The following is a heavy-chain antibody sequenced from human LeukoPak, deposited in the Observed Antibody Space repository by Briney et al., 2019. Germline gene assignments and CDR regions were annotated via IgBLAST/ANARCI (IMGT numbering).Heavy chain of an antibody. Sequence: GASVKVSCKASGGTFSSYAISRVRQAPGQGLEWMGGIIPIFGTANYAQKFQGRVTITADESTSTAYMELSSLRSEDTAVHYCATGYSSSWYEADWYFDLWGRGTLVTVSS. CDR2: IIPIFGTA. CDR1: GGTFSSYA. D-gene: IGHD6-13*01. V-gene: IGHV1-69*13. CDR3: ATGYSSSWYEADWYFDL. J-gene: IGHJ2*01.